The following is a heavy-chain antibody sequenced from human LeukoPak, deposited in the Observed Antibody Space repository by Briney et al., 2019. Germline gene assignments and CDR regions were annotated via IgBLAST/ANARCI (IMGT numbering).Heavy chain of an antibody. J-gene: IGHJ5*02. CDR2: ISAYNGNA. Sequence: ASVKVSCKASGYTFTSYGISWVRQAPGQGLEWMRWISAYNGNANYAQKLQGRVTMTTDTSTSTAYMELRSLRSDDTAVYYCARKVIAAAGDNWFDPWGQGTLVTVSS. CDR3: ARKVIAAAGDNWFDP. V-gene: IGHV1-18*01. D-gene: IGHD6-13*01. CDR1: GYTFTSYG.